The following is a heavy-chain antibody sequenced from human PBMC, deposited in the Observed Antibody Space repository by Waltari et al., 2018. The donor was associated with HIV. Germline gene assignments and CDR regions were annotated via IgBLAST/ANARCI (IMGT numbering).Heavy chain of an antibody. Sequence: QLQLQESGPGLVKPSETLSLTCTVSRGSISSSGYYWGWIRQPPGKGLEWIGSIYDSGSTYYTPSLKSRVTMSVDTSKNHFSLNLSSVTAADTAVYFCARHANFDGWYFPFDYWGQGTLVTVSS. D-gene: IGHD6-19*01. J-gene: IGHJ4*02. CDR2: IYDSGST. V-gene: IGHV4-39*01. CDR1: RGSISSSGYY. CDR3: ARHANFDGWYFPFDY.